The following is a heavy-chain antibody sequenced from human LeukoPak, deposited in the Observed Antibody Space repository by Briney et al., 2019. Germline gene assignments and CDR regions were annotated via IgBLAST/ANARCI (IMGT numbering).Heavy chain of an antibody. D-gene: IGHD1-26*01. CDR1: GFTFSSSE. CDR3: ARVRWWELLDWYFDL. CDR2: ISSSSGSTI. J-gene: IGHJ2*01. V-gene: IGHV3-48*03. Sequence: GGSLRLSCAVSGFTFSSSEMNWVRQAPGKGLEWISYISSSSGSTIYYADSVKGRFTISRDNAKNSLYLQMNSLRAEDTAVYYCARVRWWELLDWYFDLWGRGTLVTVSS.